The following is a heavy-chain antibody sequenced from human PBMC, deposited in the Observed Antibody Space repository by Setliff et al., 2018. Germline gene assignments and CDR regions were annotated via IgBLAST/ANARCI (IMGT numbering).Heavy chain of an antibody. V-gene: IGHV4-30-4*08. CDR3: ARVMGGSYGFSWFDP. J-gene: IGHJ5*02. CDR1: GGSISSGDYY. Sequence: TLSLTCTVSGGSISSGDYYWSWIRQPPGKGLEWIGYIYYSESTYYNPSLKSRVTISVDTSKNQFSLKLSSVTAADTAVYYCARVMGGSYGFSWFDPWGHGTLVTVSS. D-gene: IGHD1-26*01. CDR2: IYYSEST.